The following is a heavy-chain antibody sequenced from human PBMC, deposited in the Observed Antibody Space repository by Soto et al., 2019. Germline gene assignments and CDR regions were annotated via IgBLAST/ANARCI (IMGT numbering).Heavy chain of an antibody. CDR1: GGSISSYY. V-gene: IGHV4-59*01. Sequence: SATLSLTCTVSGGSISSYYWSWIRQPPGKGLEWIGYIYYSGSTNYKPSLKGRVTISVDTSKNQFSLKLSSVTAADTAVYYCARWMGDCSSTSCSNSQYYYYGMDVWGQGTTVTVSS. CDR3: ARWMGDCSSTSCSNSQYYYYGMDV. J-gene: IGHJ6*02. CDR2: IYYSGST. D-gene: IGHD2-2*01.